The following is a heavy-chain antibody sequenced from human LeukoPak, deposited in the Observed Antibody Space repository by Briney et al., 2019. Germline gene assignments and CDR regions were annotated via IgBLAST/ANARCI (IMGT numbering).Heavy chain of an antibody. CDR1: GFSFSDYS. D-gene: IGHD3/OR15-3a*01. CDR2: ISSSTTIK. CDR3: VRDRDWSFDY. Sequence: GRSLRLSCEASGFSFSDYSMNWVRQAPGKGLEWVSYISSSTTIKDYADSVKGRFTISRDNAKNSLYLQMNSLRDEDTAVYYCVRDRDWSFDYWGQGTLVTVSS. V-gene: IGHV3-48*02. J-gene: IGHJ4*02.